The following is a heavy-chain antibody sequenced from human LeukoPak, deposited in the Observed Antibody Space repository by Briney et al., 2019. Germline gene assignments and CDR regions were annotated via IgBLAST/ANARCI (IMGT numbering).Heavy chain of an antibody. CDR2: ISASGAMT. J-gene: IGHJ4*02. V-gene: IGHV3-23*01. CDR3: AKDRSIGTYYTFDH. Sequence: GGSLRLSCAASGFTVRDYVMTWVRQAPGKGLEWVSSISASGAMTYYADSVKGRFTVSRDNSKNSLYLQMNSLTAADTAVYYCAKDRSIGTYYTFDHWGQGTLVTVSS. D-gene: IGHD1-26*01. CDR1: GFTVRDYV.